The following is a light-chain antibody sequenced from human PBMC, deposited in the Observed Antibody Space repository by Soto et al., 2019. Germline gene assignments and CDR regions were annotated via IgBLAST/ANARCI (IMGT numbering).Light chain of an antibody. CDR1: QTVSRN. CDR2: DVF. J-gene: IGKJ5*01. V-gene: IGKV3-15*01. Sequence: EVLMTQSPATLSLSPGERATLSCRASQTVSRNLAWYQQRPGQAPRILIYDVFTRAAGIPARFRGSGSETEFTLTIRSLQSEDFAVYYCQQYNNWPSFGQGTRVEIK. CDR3: QQYNNWPS.